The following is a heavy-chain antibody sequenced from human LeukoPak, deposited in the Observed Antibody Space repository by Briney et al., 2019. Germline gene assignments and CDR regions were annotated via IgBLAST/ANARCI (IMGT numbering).Heavy chain of an antibody. CDR1: GFTFSTYG. CDR3: AKDSSTSCHD. D-gene: IGHD2-2*01. J-gene: IGHJ4*02. Sequence: GGSLRLSCAASGFTFSTYGMSWVRQAPGKGLEWVAFIRNDGRNKYYADSLEGRFIISRDNSKNTLYLQMNNVGDEDTAVYYCAKDSSTSCHDWGQGTLVTVSS. V-gene: IGHV3-30*02. CDR2: IRNDGRNK.